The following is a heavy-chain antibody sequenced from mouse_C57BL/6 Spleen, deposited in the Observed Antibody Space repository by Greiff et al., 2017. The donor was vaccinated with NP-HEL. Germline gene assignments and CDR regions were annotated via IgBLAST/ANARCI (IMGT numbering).Heavy chain of an antibody. CDR3: ARECYSNYNYFDD. Sequence: QVQLQQSGAELARPGASVKLSCKASGYTFTSYGISWVKQRPGQGLEWIGEIYPRSGNTYYNEQFKGKATLTADKSSSTAYMELRSLTSEDSAVYFCARECYSNYNYFDDWGQGTTLTVSS. V-gene: IGHV1-81*01. CDR1: GYTFTSYG. J-gene: IGHJ2*01. CDR2: IYPRSGNT. D-gene: IGHD2-5*01.